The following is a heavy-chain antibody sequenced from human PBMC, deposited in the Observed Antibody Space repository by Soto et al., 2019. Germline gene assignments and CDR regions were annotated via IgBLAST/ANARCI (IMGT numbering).Heavy chain of an antibody. V-gene: IGHV3-66*01. D-gene: IGHD2-21*02. CDR2: IYSGGST. Sequence: GGSLRLSCAASGFTVSSNYMSWVRQAPGKGLEWVSVIYSGGSTYYADSVKGRFTISRDNSKNTLYLQMNSLRAEDTAVYYCATDIIGGGDCYSLWGAFVIWGQGPMVTVSS. CDR1: GFTVSSNY. J-gene: IGHJ3*02. CDR3: ATDIIGGGDCYSLWGAFVI.